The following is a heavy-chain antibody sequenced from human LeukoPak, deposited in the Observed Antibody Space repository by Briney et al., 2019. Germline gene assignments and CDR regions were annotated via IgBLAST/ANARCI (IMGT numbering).Heavy chain of an antibody. Sequence: ASVKVSCKVSGYTLTELSMYWVRQAPGKGLEWMGGFDPEDGETIYAQKFQGRVTMTEDTSTDTAYMELSSLRSEDTAVYYCATVTQGHDAFDIWGQGTMVTVSS. J-gene: IGHJ3*02. CDR2: FDPEDGET. V-gene: IGHV1-24*01. D-gene: IGHD2-15*01. CDR3: ATVTQGHDAFDI. CDR1: GYTLTELS.